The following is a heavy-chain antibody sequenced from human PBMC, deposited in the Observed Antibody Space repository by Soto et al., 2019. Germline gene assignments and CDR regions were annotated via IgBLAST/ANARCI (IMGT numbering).Heavy chain of an antibody. J-gene: IGHJ5*01. CDR3: ARGRYCLTGRCFPNWFDS. CDR2: IYKSATT. Sequence: SETLSLTCSVSGDSISSVDYFWAWIRQPPGQALEYIGYIYKSATTYYNPSFESRVAISLDTPKSQFSLNVTSVTAADTAVYFCARGRYCLTGRCFPNWFDSWGQGTLVTVSS. V-gene: IGHV4-30-4*01. D-gene: IGHD2-15*01. CDR1: GDSISSVDYF.